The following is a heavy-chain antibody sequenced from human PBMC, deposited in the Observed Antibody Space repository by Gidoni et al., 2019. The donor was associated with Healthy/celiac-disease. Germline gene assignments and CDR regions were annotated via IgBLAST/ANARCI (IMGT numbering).Heavy chain of an antibody. CDR2: INHNSGGT. J-gene: IGHJ4*02. V-gene: IGHV1-2*02. D-gene: IGHD3-16*01. Sequence: QVQLVQSGAEVQKPGASVKVSCKASGYTFTGYYMHWVRHAPGQGLEWMGWINHNSGGTNYAQKLQGRVTMTRETSISTAYMEMSRLRSDDTAVYYCAVFEPYDYGWGSWDHWGQGTLVTVSS. CDR3: AVFEPYDYGWGSWDH. CDR1: GYTFTGYY.